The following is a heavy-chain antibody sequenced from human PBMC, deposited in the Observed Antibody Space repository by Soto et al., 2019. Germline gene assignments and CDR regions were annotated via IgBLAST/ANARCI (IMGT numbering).Heavy chain of an antibody. CDR1: GYTFFTYD. V-gene: IGHV1-18*01. D-gene: IGHD5-12*01. CDR3: ARHHGPTTSENWFDP. J-gene: IGHJ5*02. CDR2: ISTYSGDT. Sequence: QVHLVQSGVEVKTPGASGKVSCQASGYTFFTYDICGVRQATGQGLEWMGWISTYSGDTKYAQKFKGRVTMTTDTATTTAYLELRRRSSDDTAVYYCARHHGPTTSENWFDPWGQGTLVTVSS.